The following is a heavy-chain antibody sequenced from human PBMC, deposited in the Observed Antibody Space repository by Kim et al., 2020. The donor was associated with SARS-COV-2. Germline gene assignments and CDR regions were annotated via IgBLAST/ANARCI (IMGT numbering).Heavy chain of an antibody. J-gene: IGHJ4*02. CDR3: AKHAAGPGGNTWYEGDY. D-gene: IGHD6-13*01. CDR1: GYSFTTYW. V-gene: IGHV5-51*01. Sequence: GESLKISCKGSGYSFTTYWIGWVRQMPGKGLEWMGIIYPGDSETRYSPSFQGQVTISADKSISTAYLQWSSLKASDTAMYYCAKHAAGPGGNTWYEGDYWGQGTLVTVSS. CDR2: IYPGDSET.